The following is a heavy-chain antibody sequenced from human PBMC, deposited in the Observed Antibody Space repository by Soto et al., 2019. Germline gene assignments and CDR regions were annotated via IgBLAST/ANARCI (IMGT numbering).Heavy chain of an antibody. D-gene: IGHD5-12*01. Sequence: GGALRLSCAASGFTFSSHSLRWDRQAPGKRLEWVSAISGSGGSTYYADSVKGRFTISRDNSKNTLYLQMNSLRAEDTAVYYCAKGGPIVATVVEYFDYRGQGTLVTVSS. CDR2: ISGSGGST. CDR3: AKGGPIVATVVEYFDY. CDR1: GFTFSSHS. J-gene: IGHJ4*02. V-gene: IGHV3-23*01.